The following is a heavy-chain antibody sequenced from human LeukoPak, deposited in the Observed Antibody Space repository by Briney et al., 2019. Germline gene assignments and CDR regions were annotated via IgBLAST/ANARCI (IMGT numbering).Heavy chain of an antibody. D-gene: IGHD6-19*01. V-gene: IGHV4-39*01. CDR1: GGSISSSSYY. J-gene: IGHJ4*02. CDR3: ARRGSSGWYSL. Sequence: SETLSLTCTVSGGSISSSSYYWGWIRQPPGKGLEWIGSIYYSGSTYYNPSLKSRVTISVDTSRNQFSLKLSSVTAADTAVYYCARRGSSGWYSLWGQGTLVTVSS. CDR2: IYYSGST.